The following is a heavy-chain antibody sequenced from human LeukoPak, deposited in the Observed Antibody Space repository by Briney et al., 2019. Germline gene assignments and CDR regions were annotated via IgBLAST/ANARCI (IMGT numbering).Heavy chain of an antibody. CDR2: INPSGGST. Sequence: ASVKVSCKASGYTFTSYYMHWVRQAPGQGLEWMGIINPSGGSTSYAQRFQGRVTMTRDMSTSTVYMELSSLRFEDTAVYYCARGSSGWYTELDAFDIWGQGTMVTVSS. CDR1: GYTFTSYY. V-gene: IGHV1-46*01. D-gene: IGHD6-19*01. J-gene: IGHJ3*02. CDR3: ARGSSGWYTELDAFDI.